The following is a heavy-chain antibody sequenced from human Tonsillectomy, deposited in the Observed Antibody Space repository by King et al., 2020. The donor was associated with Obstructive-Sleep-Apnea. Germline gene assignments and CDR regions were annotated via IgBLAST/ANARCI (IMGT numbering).Heavy chain of an antibody. Sequence: VQLQESGPGLVKPSETLSLTCSVSGDSISSNYWSWIRQPAGEGLEWVGRIYSDGSTNSNPSLKSRVTMSLETSKNQFSQKLTSVTAADTAVYFCAREDRYSSGYYSLYYFDFWGQGTLVTVSS. V-gene: IGHV4-4*07. CDR3: AREDRYSSGYYSLYYFDF. CDR1: GDSISSNY. CDR2: IYSDGST. D-gene: IGHD3-22*01. J-gene: IGHJ4*02.